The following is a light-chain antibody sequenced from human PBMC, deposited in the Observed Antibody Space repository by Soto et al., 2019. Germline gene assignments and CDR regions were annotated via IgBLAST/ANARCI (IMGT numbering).Light chain of an antibody. CDR3: QRASSFPLT. Sequence: DIHRSESPSSVSASVLDRVTITFRASQGVGSWLAWYQQKPGKAPKLLIYTASTLQSGVPSRFRGSGSGTDFTLTISSLQPEDFATYYCQRASSFPLTFGGGTKVDIK. V-gene: IGKV1D-12*01. J-gene: IGKJ4*01. CDR2: TAS. CDR1: QGVGSW.